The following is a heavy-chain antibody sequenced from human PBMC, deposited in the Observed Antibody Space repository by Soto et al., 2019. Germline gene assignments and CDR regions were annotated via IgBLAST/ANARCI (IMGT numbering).Heavy chain of an antibody. V-gene: IGHV4-39*01. CDR3: ARLHGYCISSSCHGHYAMDV. J-gene: IGHJ6*02. CDR1: SAPVSSSTYT. Sequence: QLQLQESGPGLVKPSETLSLTCTVSSAPVSSSTYTWCWIRQPPGKGLEWIGSNYYSGSTYYNPSLNSGVTVSVDTSKNQFSLKVTSVPAADTAVYYCARLHGYCISSSCHGHYAMDVWGQGTTVTVSS. D-gene: IGHD2-2*01. CDR2: NYYSGST.